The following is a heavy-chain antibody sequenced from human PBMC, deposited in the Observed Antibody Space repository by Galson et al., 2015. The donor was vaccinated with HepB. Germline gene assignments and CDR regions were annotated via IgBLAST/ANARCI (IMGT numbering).Heavy chain of an antibody. J-gene: IGHJ2*01. CDR3: ARDQVYCGGACYWYFDL. Sequence: TLSLTCTVSGGSISSGGYYWSWIRQHPGKGLEWIGHIYYSGSTYYNPSLKSRVTISVDTSKNQFSLKLSSVTAADTAVYYCARDQVYCGGACYWYFDLWGRGTLVTVSS. CDR1: GGSISSGGYY. V-gene: IGHV4-31*03. CDR2: IYYSGST. D-gene: IGHD2-21*01.